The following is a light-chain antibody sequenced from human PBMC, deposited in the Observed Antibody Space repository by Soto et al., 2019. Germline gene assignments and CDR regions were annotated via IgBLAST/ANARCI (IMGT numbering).Light chain of an antibody. CDR2: EVS. Sequence: QSALTQPASVSGSPGQSITISCTGTSSDVGSYNLVSWYQQHPGKAPKLMIYEVSKRPSGVSNRFSGSKSGNTASLTISGLHAEDEADYYCCSYAGSSTCVFGTGTKLTVL. CDR3: CSYAGSSTCV. V-gene: IGLV2-23*02. CDR1: SSDVGSYNL. J-gene: IGLJ1*01.